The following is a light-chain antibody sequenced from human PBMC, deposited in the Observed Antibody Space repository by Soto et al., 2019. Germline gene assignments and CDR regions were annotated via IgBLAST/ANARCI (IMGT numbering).Light chain of an antibody. CDR2: GAS. J-gene: IGKJ1*01. V-gene: IGKV3-20*01. Sequence: ENGLTQAPVTLSFSPGERGTLSCRNSPARPGGHLPRSHKNPGQPPRLLTSGASDRADGITDRVSGSGSGPDFTLIISSLEPEDFALYHCLPYGQTVKTFGQGNKV. CDR1: PARPGGH. CDR3: LPYGQTVKT.